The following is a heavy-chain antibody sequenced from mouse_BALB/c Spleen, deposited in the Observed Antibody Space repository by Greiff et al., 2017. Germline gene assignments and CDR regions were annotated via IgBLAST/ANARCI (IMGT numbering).Heavy chain of an antibody. V-gene: IGHV2-2*02. D-gene: IGHD1-1*01. CDR1: GFSLTSYG. CDR3: ARKGGSSYHYYAMDY. Sequence: QVQLKESGPGLVQPSQSLSITCTVSGFSLTSYGVHWVRQSPGKGLEWLGVIWSGGSTDYNAAFISRLSISKDNSKSQVFFKMNSLQANDTAIYYCARKGGSSYHYYAMDYWGQGTSVTVSS. CDR2: IWSGGST. J-gene: IGHJ4*01.